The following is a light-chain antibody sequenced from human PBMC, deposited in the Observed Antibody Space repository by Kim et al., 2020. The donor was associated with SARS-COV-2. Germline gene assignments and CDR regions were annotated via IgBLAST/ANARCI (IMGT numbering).Light chain of an antibody. V-gene: IGKV3-15*01. CDR2: GAS. CDR1: QSVSSN. CDR3: QQYSNWPRT. J-gene: IGKJ1*01. Sequence: EIVMTQSPATLSVSPGERATLSCRPSQSVSSNLAWYQQKPGQAPKHLIYGASTMATGIPARFSGSGSGTGFTLTISSLQSEDFAVYYCQQYSNWPRTVGQGTKVDIK.